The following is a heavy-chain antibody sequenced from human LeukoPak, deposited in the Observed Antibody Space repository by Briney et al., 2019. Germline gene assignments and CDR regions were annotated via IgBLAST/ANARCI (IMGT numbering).Heavy chain of an antibody. D-gene: IGHD3-3*01. CDR3: ARRSLGVVIIKEFFDY. Sequence: SETLSLTCAVYGGSFSGYYWSWIRQPPGKGLEWIGEINHSGSTNYNPSLKSRVTISVDTSKNQFSLKLSSVTAADTAVYYCARRSLGVVIIKEFFDYWGQGTLVTVSS. J-gene: IGHJ4*02. CDR2: INHSGST. V-gene: IGHV4-34*01. CDR1: GGSFSGYY.